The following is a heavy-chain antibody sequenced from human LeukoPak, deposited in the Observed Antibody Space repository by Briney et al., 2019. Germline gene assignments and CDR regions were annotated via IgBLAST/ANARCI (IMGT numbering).Heavy chain of an antibody. CDR3: AKGRITMVRGVSMDV. Sequence: GGSLRLSCAAPGFTFSSYEMNWVRQAPGKGLEWVSGINWNGGSTGYADSVKGRFTISRDNSKNTLFLQMNSPRAEDTAVYYCAKGRITMVRGVSMDVWGKGTTVTVSS. V-gene: IGHV3-20*04. CDR1: GFTFSSYE. CDR2: INWNGGST. D-gene: IGHD3-10*01. J-gene: IGHJ6*04.